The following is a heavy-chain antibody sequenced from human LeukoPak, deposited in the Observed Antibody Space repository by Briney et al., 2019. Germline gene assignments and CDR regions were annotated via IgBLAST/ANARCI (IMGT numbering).Heavy chain of an antibody. CDR2: INSDGSFT. Sequence: GGSLRLSCAASGFTVSRNYMSWVRQAPGKGLVWVSRINSDGSFTSYADSVKGRFTISRDNAKNTLYLQMNSLRAEDTAIYYCARVQVLGTYDWFDPWGQGTLVTVSS. CDR3: ARVQVLGTYDWFDP. V-gene: IGHV3-74*01. J-gene: IGHJ5*02. D-gene: IGHD4/OR15-4a*01. CDR1: GFTVSRNY.